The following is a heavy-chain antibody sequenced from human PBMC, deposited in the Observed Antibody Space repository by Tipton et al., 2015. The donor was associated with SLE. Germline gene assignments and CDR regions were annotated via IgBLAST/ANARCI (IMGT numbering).Heavy chain of an antibody. V-gene: IGHV3-23*01. CDR3: ARGYDSSGYYGY. D-gene: IGHD3-22*01. Sequence: SLRLSCAASGFTFSSYAMSWVRQAPGKGLEWVSTISGGDGSTSYADSVKGRFTISRDNAKNSLYLQMNSLRAEDTAVYYCARGYDSSGYYGYWGQGTLVTVSS. CDR1: GFTFSSYA. CDR2: ISGGDGST. J-gene: IGHJ4*02.